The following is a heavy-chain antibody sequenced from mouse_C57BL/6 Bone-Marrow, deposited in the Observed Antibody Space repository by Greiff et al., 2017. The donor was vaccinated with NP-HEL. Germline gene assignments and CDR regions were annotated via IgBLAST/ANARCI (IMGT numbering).Heavy chain of an antibody. CDR1: GFTFSDAW. Sequence: EVQGVESGGGLVQPGGSMKLSCAASGFTFSDAWMDWVRQSPEKGLEWVAEIRNKANNHATYYAESVKGRFTISRDDSKSSVYLQMNSLRAEDTGIYYCTRRDYYGSSYWYFDVWGTGTTVTVSS. CDR2: IRNKANNHAT. D-gene: IGHD1-1*01. V-gene: IGHV6-6*01. CDR3: TRRDYYGSSYWYFDV. J-gene: IGHJ1*03.